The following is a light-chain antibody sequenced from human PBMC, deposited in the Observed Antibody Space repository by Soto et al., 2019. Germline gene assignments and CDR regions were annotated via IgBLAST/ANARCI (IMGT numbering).Light chain of an antibody. CDR3: NAYTTSNTLV. Sequence: QSALTQPASVSGSPGQSITISCTGTSSDVGGYNYVSWYQQHPGKAPKLMIYEVTNRPSGVSNRFSGSRSGNTASLTISGLQAEDEAYYYCNAYTTSNTLVFGGGTKLTVL. J-gene: IGLJ3*02. CDR2: EVT. V-gene: IGLV2-14*01. CDR1: SSDVGGYNY.